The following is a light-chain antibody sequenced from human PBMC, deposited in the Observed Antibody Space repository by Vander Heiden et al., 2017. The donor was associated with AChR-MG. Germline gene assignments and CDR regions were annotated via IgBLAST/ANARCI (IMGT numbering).Light chain of an antibody. J-gene: IGKJ4*01. V-gene: IGKV1-8*01. CDR3: QQDYGYRHH. CDR2: AAS. Sequence: AIRMTPSPSSFSASTGDRVTITCRASQGISSYLAWYQQKPGKAPKLLIYAASTLQSGVPSRFSGSGSGTDFTLTISCLQSEDFATYYCQQDYGYRHHFGGGTKVEIK. CDR1: QGISSY.